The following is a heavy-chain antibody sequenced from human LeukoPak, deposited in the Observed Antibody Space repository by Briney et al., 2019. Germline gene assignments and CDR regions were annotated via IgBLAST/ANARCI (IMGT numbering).Heavy chain of an antibody. CDR1: GFTFSSYA. Sequence: GGSLRLSCAASGFTFSSYAMSWVRQAPGKGLEWVSAISGSGVNTYYADSVKGRFTISRDNSRNTLYLQVNSLRAEDTAIYYCAKDKLISYSSPPYYFDYWGQGSLVTVSS. CDR3: AKDKLISYSSPPYYFDY. J-gene: IGHJ4*02. V-gene: IGHV3-23*01. CDR2: ISGSGVNT. D-gene: IGHD6-13*01.